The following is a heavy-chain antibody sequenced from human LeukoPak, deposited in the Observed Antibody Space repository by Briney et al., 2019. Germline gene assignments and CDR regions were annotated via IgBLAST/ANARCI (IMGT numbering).Heavy chain of an antibody. CDR2: IKSKTDGGTT. V-gene: IGHV3-15*01. D-gene: IGHD5-18*01. CDR1: GFPLSSYW. CDR3: TIGHTAMWDY. J-gene: IGHJ4*02. Sequence: GGSLRLSCVASGFPLSSYWMTWVRQAPGKGLEWVGRIKSKTDGGTTDYAAPVKGRFTISRDDSKNTLYLQMNSLKTEDTAVYYCTIGHTAMWDYWGQGTLVTVSS.